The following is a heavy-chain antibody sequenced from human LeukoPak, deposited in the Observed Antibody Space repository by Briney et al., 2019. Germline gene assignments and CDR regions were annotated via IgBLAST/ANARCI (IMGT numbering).Heavy chain of an antibody. V-gene: IGHV3-48*03. CDR2: ISSSGSTK. Sequence: GGSLRLSCAASGFTFSSYEMNWVRQAPGEGLEWVSYISSSGSTKYYADSVKGRFTISRDNAKNSLYLQMNSLRAEDTAVYYCAREIRYCSGGNCYLFDYWGQGTLVTVSS. CDR3: AREIRYCSGGNCYLFDY. D-gene: IGHD2-15*01. CDR1: GFTFSSYE. J-gene: IGHJ4*02.